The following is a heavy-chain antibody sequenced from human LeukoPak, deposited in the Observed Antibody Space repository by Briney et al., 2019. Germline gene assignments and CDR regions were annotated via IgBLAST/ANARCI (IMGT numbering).Heavy chain of an antibody. CDR3: AKLAVADRFDY. CDR1: GFTFSSYW. V-gene: IGHV3-7*01. J-gene: IGHJ4*02. D-gene: IGHD6-19*01. Sequence: GGSLRLSCAASGFTFSSYWMSWVRQAPGKGLEWVTNIKQDGSEKYYVDSVKGRFTISRDNARNSLYLQMNSLRAEDTAVYYCAKLAVADRFDYWGQATLVTVSS. CDR2: IKQDGSEK.